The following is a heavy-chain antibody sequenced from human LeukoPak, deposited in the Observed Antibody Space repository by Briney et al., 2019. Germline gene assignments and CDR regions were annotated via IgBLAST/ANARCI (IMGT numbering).Heavy chain of an antibody. CDR3: VKITSVTGGDC. CDR1: GFTFSAYA. V-gene: IGHV3-64D*09. CDR2: ISNNGGSS. D-gene: IGHD1-1*01. Sequence: GGSLRLSCSASGFTFSAYAMYWVRQAPGKGLEYVSGISNNGGSSFYADSVEGRFTISRDNSKNTLYLQMSSLRAEDTAVYYCVKITSVTGGDCWGQGTRLTVSS. J-gene: IGHJ4*02.